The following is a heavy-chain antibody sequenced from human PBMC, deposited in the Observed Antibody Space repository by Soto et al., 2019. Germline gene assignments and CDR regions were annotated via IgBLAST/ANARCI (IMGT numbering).Heavy chain of an antibody. Sequence: GGSLRLACAASGFTFSSYSMNWVRQAPGKGLEWVSYISSSSSTIYYADSVKGRFTISRDNAKNSLYLQMNSLRDEDTAVYYCARSDSSGYSPGDYYYCMDVCGKGITVTVSS. CDR1: GFTFSSYS. D-gene: IGHD6-19*01. V-gene: IGHV3-48*02. CDR2: ISSSSSTI. J-gene: IGHJ6*04. CDR3: ARSDSSGYSPGDYYYCMDV.